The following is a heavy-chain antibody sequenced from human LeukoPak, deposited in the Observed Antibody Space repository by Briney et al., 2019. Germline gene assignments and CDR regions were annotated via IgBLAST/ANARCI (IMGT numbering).Heavy chain of an antibody. V-gene: IGHV4-59*11. Sequence: SETLSLTCTVSGGSISSHYWSWIRQPPGKGLEWIGYIYYSGSTNYNPSLESRVTISVDMSKNQFSLKLSSVTAADTAVYYCARAAIGDTNWFDPWGQGTLVTVSS. CDR3: ARAAIGDTNWFDP. J-gene: IGHJ5*02. D-gene: IGHD3-10*01. CDR2: IYYSGST. CDR1: GGSISSHY.